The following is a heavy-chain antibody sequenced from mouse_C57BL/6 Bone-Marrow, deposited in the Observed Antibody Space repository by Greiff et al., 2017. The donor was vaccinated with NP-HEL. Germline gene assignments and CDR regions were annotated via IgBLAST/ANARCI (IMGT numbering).Heavy chain of an antibody. J-gene: IGHJ4*01. CDR3: TPFTMYY. V-gene: IGHV14-4*01. CDR2: IDPENGDT. CDR1: GFNIKDDY. Sequence: EVKLMESGAELVRPGASVKLSCTASGFNIKDDYMHWVKQRPEQGLEWIGWIDPENGDTEYASKFQGKATITADTSSNPAYLQLSSLTSEDTAVYYCTPFTMYYWCQGPSVTVSS.